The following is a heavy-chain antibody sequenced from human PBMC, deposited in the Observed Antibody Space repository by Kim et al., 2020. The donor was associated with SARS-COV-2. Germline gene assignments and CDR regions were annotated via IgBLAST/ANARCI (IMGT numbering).Heavy chain of an antibody. CDR2: PIFGTA. J-gene: IGHJ4*02. CDR3: AREGGY. Sequence: PIFGTANYAQKFQGRVTITADESTSTAYMELSSLRSEDTAVYYCAREGGYWGQGTLVTVSS. V-gene: IGHV1-69*01.